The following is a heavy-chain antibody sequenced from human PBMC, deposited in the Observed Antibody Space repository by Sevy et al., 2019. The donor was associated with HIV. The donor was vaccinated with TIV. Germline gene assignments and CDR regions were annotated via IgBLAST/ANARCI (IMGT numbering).Heavy chain of an antibody. J-gene: IGHJ4*02. CDR2: IKSKIDGETT. CDR1: GFTFNNAW. D-gene: IGHD3-22*01. Sequence: GGALRLSCAVSGFTFNNAWMNWVRQAPGTGLQWVGLIKSKIDGETTDYAAPVKGRFTISRDDSKNTLYLQMNSLKIEDTAVYYCATAPGYYDSAPFDYWGPGTLVTVSS. CDR3: ATAPGYYDSAPFDY. V-gene: IGHV3-15*01.